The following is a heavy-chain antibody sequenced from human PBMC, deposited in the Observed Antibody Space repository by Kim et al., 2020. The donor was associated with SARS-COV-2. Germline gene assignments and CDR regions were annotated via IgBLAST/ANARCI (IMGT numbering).Heavy chain of an antibody. V-gene: IGHV3-23*01. CDR1: GFTFSSYA. CDR3: AKDGLSIAAAGTPVDYYYYGMDV. D-gene: IGHD6-13*01. J-gene: IGHJ6*02. CDR2: ISGSGGST. Sequence: GGSLRLSCAASGFTFSSYAMSWVRQAPGKGLEWVSAISGSGGSTYYADSVKGRFTISRDNSKNTLYLQMNSLRAEDTAVYYCAKDGLSIAAAGTPVDYYYYGMDVWGQGTTVTVSS.